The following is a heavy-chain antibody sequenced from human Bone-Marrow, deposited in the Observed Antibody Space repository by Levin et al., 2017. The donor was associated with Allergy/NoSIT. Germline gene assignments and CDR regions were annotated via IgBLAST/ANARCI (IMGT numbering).Heavy chain of an antibody. CDR3: AKQPEYSSAADNWSFDL. Sequence: PGESLKISCTASGFTFSNYAMTWVRQAPGKGLEWVSAITRSGGHTYYADSVKGRFTISRDNSKNTLDLQMNSLRAEDTAVYYCAKQPEYSSAADNWSFDLWGRGSLVTVSS. V-gene: IGHV3-23*01. D-gene: IGHD6-6*01. CDR2: ITRSGGHT. CDR1: GFTFSNYA. J-gene: IGHJ2*01.